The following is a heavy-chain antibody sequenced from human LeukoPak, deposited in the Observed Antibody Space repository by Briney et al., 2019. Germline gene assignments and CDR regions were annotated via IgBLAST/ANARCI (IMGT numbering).Heavy chain of an antibody. V-gene: IGHV4-59*01. D-gene: IGHD1-26*01. CDR2: IYYSGST. CDR1: GGSISSYY. CDR3: AREENSGSIDY. Sequence: SETLSLTCTVSGGSISSYYWSWIRQPPGKGLEWIGYIYYSGSTNYSPSLKSRVTISVDTSKNQFSLKLSSVTAADTAVYYCAREENSGSIDYWGQGTLVTVSS. J-gene: IGHJ4*02.